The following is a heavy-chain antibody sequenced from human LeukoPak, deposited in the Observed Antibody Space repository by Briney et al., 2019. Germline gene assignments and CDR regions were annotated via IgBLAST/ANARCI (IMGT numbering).Heavy chain of an antibody. Sequence: PSETLSLTCTVSGGSISSGGYYWSWIRQPPGKGLEWIGYIYHSGSTYYNPSLQSRVTISVDTSRNQFSLRLTSVTAADTAVYYCARDLIMGGSSGGNSWGQGTLVTVSS. V-gene: IGHV4-30-2*01. D-gene: IGHD1-26*01. CDR1: GGSISSGGYY. CDR3: ARDLIMGGSSGGNS. CDR2: IYHSGST. J-gene: IGHJ4*02.